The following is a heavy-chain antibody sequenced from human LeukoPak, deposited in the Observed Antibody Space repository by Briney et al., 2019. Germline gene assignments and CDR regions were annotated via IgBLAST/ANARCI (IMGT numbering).Heavy chain of an antibody. CDR2: TIDTRGT. D-gene: IGHD2-21*02. Sequence: RPSETLSLTCAVYGGSLSDYYLSWVRQPPGKGLEWIGETIDTRGTFYNPSLESRVSISVDTSKNQFSLRLTSLTAADTVIYYCARGTAGPRLASWGQGTLVTVSS. J-gene: IGHJ4*02. V-gene: IGHV4-34*01. CDR1: GGSLSDYY. CDR3: ARGTAGPRLAS.